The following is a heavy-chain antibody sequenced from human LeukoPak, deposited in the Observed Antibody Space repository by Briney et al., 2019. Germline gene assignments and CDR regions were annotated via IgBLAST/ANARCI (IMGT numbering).Heavy chain of an antibody. CDR1: GFTFSNYA. Sequence: PGGSLRLSCAASGFTFSNYAMSWVRQAPGKGLEWVSGISGSGGSTYYADSVKGRFTISRDNSKNTLYLQMNSLRAEDTAVYYCAKDLSRGYSYGTLGYWGQGTLVTVSS. D-gene: IGHD5-18*01. J-gene: IGHJ4*02. V-gene: IGHV3-23*01. CDR2: ISGSGGST. CDR3: AKDLSRGYSYGTLGY.